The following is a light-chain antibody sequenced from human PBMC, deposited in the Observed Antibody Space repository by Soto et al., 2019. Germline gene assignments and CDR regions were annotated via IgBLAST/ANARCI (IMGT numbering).Light chain of an antibody. CDR3: QQYNNWPQT. Sequence: EIVMTQSPATLSVSPGESATLSCRASQSVSSNLAWYQQKPGQAPGLLIYGASTRATGIPARFSGSGSGTEFTLTISSLQSEDFAVYYCQQYNNWPQTFGQGTKVEIK. CDR2: GAS. J-gene: IGKJ1*01. CDR1: QSVSSN. V-gene: IGKV3D-15*01.